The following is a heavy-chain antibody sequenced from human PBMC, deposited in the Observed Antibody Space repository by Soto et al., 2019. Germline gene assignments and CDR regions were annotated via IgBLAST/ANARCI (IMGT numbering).Heavy chain of an antibody. D-gene: IGHD3-3*01. Sequence: SETLSLTCTVSCGSISSGGYYWSWIRQHPGKGLEWIGYIYYSGSTYYNPSLKSRVTISVDTSKNQFSLKLSSVTAADTAVYYCARVLEWLPDYWGQGTLVTVSS. J-gene: IGHJ4*02. CDR3: ARVLEWLPDY. CDR2: IYYSGST. CDR1: CGSISSGGYY. V-gene: IGHV4-31*03.